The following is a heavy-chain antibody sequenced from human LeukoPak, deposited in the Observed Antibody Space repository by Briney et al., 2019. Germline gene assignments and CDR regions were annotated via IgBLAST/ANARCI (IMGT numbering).Heavy chain of an antibody. D-gene: IGHD6-25*01. CDR2: IYYSGST. J-gene: IGHJ4*02. V-gene: IGHV4-59*01. CDR3: ARAGGIRTAALDLDY. CDR1: GGSISSYY. Sequence: SETLSLTCTVSGGSISSYYWCWIRQPPGKGLEWIGYIYYSGSTNCIPSLKSRVTISVDTSKNQFSLKLSSVTAADTAVYYCARAGGIRTAALDLDYWGQGTLVTVSS.